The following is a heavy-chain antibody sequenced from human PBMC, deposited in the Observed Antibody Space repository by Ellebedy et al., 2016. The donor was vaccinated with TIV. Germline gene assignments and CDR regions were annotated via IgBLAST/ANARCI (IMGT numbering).Heavy chain of an antibody. V-gene: IGHV3-15*01. D-gene: IGHD2-21*02. CDR1: GFIFSDAW. CDR2: IRSKADAGTT. CDR3: TKAQCGGDCPGYNWFDL. Sequence: PGGSLRLSCAASGFIFSDAWMTWVRQAPGKGLEWVGRIRSKADAGTTDYAAPVKGRFTITRDDSKNTVFLQMDSLLAEDTAVYFCTKAQCGGDCPGYNWFDLWGQGTLVTVSS. J-gene: IGHJ5*02.